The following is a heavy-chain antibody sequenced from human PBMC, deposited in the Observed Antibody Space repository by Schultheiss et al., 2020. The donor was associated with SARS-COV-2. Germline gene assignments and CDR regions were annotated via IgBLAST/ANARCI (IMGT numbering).Heavy chain of an antibody. V-gene: IGHV6-1*01. CDR3: AREQHDGMDV. CDR2: TYFRSEWSN. J-gene: IGHJ6*02. CDR1: GDSVSSKTVA. Sequence: SQTLSLTCAISGDSVSSKTVAWNWIRQSPSRGLEWLGRTYFRSEWSNDYALSVKSRITINPDTSKNQFSLQLNSVTPEDTAVYYCAREQHDGMDVWGQGTTVTVSS. D-gene: IGHD6-13*01.